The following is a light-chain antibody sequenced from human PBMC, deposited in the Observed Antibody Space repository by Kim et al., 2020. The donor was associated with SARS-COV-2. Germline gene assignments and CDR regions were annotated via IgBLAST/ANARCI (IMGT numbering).Light chain of an antibody. Sequence: GQFVTISCTGTSSDVGGYNYVSWYQQHPGKAPKLMIYDVTKRPSGVPDRFSCSNSGNTASLTISGLQTEDEADYSCCSYAGSYTWVFGGGTQLTVL. CDR3: CSYAGSYTWV. V-gene: IGLV2-11*03. CDR2: DVT. J-gene: IGLJ3*02. CDR1: SSDVGGYNY.